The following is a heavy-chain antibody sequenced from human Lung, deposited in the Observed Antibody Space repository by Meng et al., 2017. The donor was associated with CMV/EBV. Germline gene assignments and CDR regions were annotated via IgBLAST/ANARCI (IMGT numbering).Heavy chain of an antibody. V-gene: IGHV3-30*02. CDR2: IRYDGSNK. CDR3: AKDDSAYFDFRSGYSTPPDY. J-gene: IGHJ4*02. CDR1: GFSFRSYG. Sequence: GESLKISCAASGFSFRSYGMQWVRQAPGKGLEWVAFIRYDGSNKYYVDSVKGRFTISRDNSKNMLYLQMNSLRVADTAVYYCAKDDSAYFDFRSGYSTPPDYWGQGTLVTVSS. D-gene: IGHD3-3*01.